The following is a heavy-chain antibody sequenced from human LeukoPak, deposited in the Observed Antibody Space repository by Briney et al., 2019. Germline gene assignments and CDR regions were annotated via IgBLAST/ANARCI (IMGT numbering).Heavy chain of an antibody. Sequence: KASETLSLTCTVSNGSISSYYWSWIRQPAGKGLEWIGRIYTSGSTYYNPSLKNRVTMSVDTSKNQFSLKLSSVTAADTAVYYCARELRAYFDYWGQGTLVTVSS. D-gene: IGHD4-17*01. CDR1: NGSISSYY. V-gene: IGHV4-4*07. J-gene: IGHJ4*02. CDR3: ARELRAYFDY. CDR2: IYTSGST.